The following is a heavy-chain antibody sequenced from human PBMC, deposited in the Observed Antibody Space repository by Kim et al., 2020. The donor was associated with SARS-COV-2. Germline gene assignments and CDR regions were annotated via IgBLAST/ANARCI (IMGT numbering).Heavy chain of an antibody. Sequence: GGSLRLSCAASGFTFSSYSMNWVRQAPGKGLEWVSYISSSSSTIYYADSVKGRFTISRDNAKNSLYLKMNSLRAEDTAVYYCARAGIYGGDHGMDVWGQGTTVTVSS. CDR2: ISSSSSTI. CDR3: ARAGIYGGDHGMDV. CDR1: GFTFSSYS. D-gene: IGHD5-12*01. V-gene: IGHV3-48*04. J-gene: IGHJ6*02.